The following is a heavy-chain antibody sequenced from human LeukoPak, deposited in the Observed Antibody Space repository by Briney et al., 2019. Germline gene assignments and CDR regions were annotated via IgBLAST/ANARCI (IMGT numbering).Heavy chain of an antibody. CDR3: ARRYCSSTSSTPFDY. CDR1: GYTLTGYY. D-gene: IGHD2-2*01. V-gene: IGHV1-2*06. CDR2: INPNSGGT. Sequence: ASVKVSCKASGYTLTGYYMHWVRQAPGQGLEWMGRINPNSGGTNYAQKFQGRVTMTRDTSISTAYMELSRLRSDDTAVYYCARRYCSSTSSTPFDYWGQGTLVTVSS. J-gene: IGHJ4*02.